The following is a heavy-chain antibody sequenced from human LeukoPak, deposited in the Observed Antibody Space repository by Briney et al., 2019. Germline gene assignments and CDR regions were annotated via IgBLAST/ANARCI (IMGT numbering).Heavy chain of an antibody. CDR1: GFTFSSYG. Sequence: PGGSLRLSCAASGFTFSSYGMHWVRQAPGKGLEWVAVIWYDGSNKYHADSVKGRFTISRDNSKNTLYLQMNSLRAEDTAVYYCARTSRGSGSYYYGPIDYWGQGTLVTVSS. CDR2: IWYDGSNK. J-gene: IGHJ4*02. CDR3: ARTSRGSGSYYYGPIDY. V-gene: IGHV3-33*01. D-gene: IGHD3-10*01.